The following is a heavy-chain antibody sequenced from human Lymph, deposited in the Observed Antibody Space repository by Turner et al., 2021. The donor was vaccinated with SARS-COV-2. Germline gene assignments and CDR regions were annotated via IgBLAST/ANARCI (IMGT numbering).Heavy chain of an antibody. CDR3: ARETSSACIWCFDL. CDR2: NSYSGST. J-gene: IGHJ2*01. Sequence: QVQQTESDTGMVQTYKHLSLTCTVSGGSISSGGYYWGWIRQHSGKGLEWIGYNSYSGSTYYNPSLNARVSISVDTSYTKFARTLSSETAADTAVYYCARETSSACIWCFDLWGHGTLVNVSS. CDR1: GGSISSGGYY. V-gene: IGHV4-31*03. D-gene: IGHD2-8*01.